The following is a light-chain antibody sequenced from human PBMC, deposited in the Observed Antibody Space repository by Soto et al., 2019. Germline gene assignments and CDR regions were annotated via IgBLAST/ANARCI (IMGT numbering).Light chain of an antibody. CDR1: SSNIGSNA. CDR2: SND. V-gene: IGLV1-44*01. J-gene: IGLJ1*01. Sequence: QSVLTQPPSASGTPVQRVTISCSGSSSNIGSNAVNWYQQLPGTAPKLLIHSNDQRPSGVPDRVSGSKSGTSASLAISGLQSEDEADYYCAAWDDSLNGLVFGTGTKVTVL. CDR3: AAWDDSLNGLV.